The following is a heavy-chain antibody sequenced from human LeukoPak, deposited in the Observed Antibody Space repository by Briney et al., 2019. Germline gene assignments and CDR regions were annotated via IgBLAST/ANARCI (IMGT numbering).Heavy chain of an antibody. V-gene: IGHV3-11*04. Sequence: GGSLRLSCAASGFAFSDNYMSWIRQAPGKGLEWVSYISGSGETIYYADSVKGRFTISRDNAKNSLYLQMNSLRAEDTAVYYCARRDYSNYPNAFDIWGQGTMVTVSS. J-gene: IGHJ3*02. CDR2: ISGSGETI. CDR3: ARRDYSNYPNAFDI. CDR1: GFAFSDNY. D-gene: IGHD4-11*01.